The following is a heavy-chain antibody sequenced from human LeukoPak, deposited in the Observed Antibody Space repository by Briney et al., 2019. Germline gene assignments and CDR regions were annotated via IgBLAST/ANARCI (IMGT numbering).Heavy chain of an antibody. J-gene: IGHJ4*02. CDR3: ARAVGAPREDYFDY. V-gene: IGHV3-30-3*01. CDR2: ISSDGSNK. D-gene: IGHD1-26*01. CDR1: GFTFSSYA. Sequence: PGGSLRLSCAASGFTFSSYAMHWVRQAPGKGLEWVAVISSDGSNKYYADSVKGRFTISRDNSKNTLYLHMNSLRGEDTAVYYCARAVGAPREDYFDYWGQGTLVTVSS.